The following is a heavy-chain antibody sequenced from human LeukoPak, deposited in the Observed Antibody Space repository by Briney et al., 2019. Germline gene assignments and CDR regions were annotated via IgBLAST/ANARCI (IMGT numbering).Heavy chain of an antibody. V-gene: IGHV3-23*01. J-gene: IGHJ4*02. CDR3: AKAAQQWLAHLDY. D-gene: IGHD6-19*01. CDR1: AFTFAIYS. CDR2: ISGSGAST. Sequence: RRSLRLSCAPSAFTFAIYSTSWVRQAPGKGLEWVSTISGSGASTYYADSVKGRFTISRDSSKNTLYLQLNILRAEDTDVYFCAKAAQQWLAHLDYWGQGTLITVSS.